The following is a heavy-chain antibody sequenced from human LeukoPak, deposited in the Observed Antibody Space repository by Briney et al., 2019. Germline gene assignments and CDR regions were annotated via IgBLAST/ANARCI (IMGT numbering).Heavy chain of an antibody. CDR3: ASSKAISGSYSSYYFDY. Sequence: GGSLRLSCAASGFTFSSYAMHWVRQAPGKGLEWVANIKQDGSEKYYVDSVKGRFTISRDNAKNSLYLQMNSLRAEDTAVYYCASSKAISGSYSSYYFDYWGQGTLVTVSS. CDR1: GFTFSSYA. V-gene: IGHV3-7*01. J-gene: IGHJ4*02. CDR2: IKQDGSEK. D-gene: IGHD3-10*01.